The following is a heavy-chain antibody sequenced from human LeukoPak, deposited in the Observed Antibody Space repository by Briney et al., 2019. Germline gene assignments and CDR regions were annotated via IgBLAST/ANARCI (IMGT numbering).Heavy chain of an antibody. Sequence: PGGSLRLSCAASGFTFSSYAMSWIRQPPGKGLEWIGEINHSGSTNYNPSLKSRVTISVDTSKNQFSLKLSSVTAADTAVYYCAREPPAARLRWFDPWGQGTLVTVSS. V-gene: IGHV4-34*01. CDR2: INHSGST. CDR3: AREPPAARLRWFDP. CDR1: GFTFSSYA. D-gene: IGHD6-6*01. J-gene: IGHJ5*02.